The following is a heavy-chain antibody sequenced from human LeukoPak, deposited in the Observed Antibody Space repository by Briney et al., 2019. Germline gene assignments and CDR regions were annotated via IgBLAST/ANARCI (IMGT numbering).Heavy chain of an antibody. Sequence: PGGSLMLSRAASGFTFSNYAMSWVRQAPERGLEWVSTISSRGDSTYDADSVKGRFTISRDNSKNSLYLQMNNVRVEDTAVYYCAKGPRPDITVAHTVENWGQGTLVTVSS. CDR1: GFTFSNYA. CDR3: AKGPRPDITVAHTVEN. V-gene: IGHV3-23*01. CDR2: ISSRGDST. J-gene: IGHJ4*02. D-gene: IGHD6-19*01.